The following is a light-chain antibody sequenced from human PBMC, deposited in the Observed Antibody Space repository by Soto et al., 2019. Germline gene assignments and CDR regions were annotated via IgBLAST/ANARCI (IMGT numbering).Light chain of an antibody. CDR1: SSDVGDYNS. Sequence: QSALTQPRSVSGSPGQSVTVSCIGTSSDVGDYNSVSWYQQHPGKAPKLMIYDVSKRPSGVPDRFSGSKSGNTASLTISGIQDEDEADYYCCSYVGSYSYVFGIGTKLTV. CDR2: DVS. CDR3: CSYVGSYSYV. J-gene: IGLJ1*01. V-gene: IGLV2-11*01.